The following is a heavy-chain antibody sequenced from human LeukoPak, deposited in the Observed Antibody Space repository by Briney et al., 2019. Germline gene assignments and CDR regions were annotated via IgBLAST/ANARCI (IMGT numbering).Heavy chain of an antibody. Sequence: SETLSLTCTASGGSISSYYWSWIRQPPGKGLEWIGYIYYSGSTNYNPSLKSRVTISVDTSKNQFSLKLSSVTAADTAVYYCARHSGAAISSDLWGRGTLVTVSS. CDR2: IYYSGST. CDR1: GGSISSYY. CDR3: ARHSGAAISSDL. D-gene: IGHD2-8*02. V-gene: IGHV4-59*08. J-gene: IGHJ2*01.